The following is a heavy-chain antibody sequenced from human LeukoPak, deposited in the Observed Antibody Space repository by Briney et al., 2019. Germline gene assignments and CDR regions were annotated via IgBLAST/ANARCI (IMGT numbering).Heavy chain of an antibody. D-gene: IGHD4-17*01. J-gene: IGHJ6*03. CDR1: GGSFSGYY. Sequence: SETLSLTCAVYGGSFSGYYWSWIRQPPGKGLEWIGSIYYSGSTYYNASLKSRVTISVDTSKNQFSLKLSSVTAADTAVYYCARVVTTAVLYYYYYMDVWGKGTTVTVSS. CDR3: ARVVTTAVLYYYYYMDV. V-gene: IGHV4-34*01. CDR2: IYYSGST.